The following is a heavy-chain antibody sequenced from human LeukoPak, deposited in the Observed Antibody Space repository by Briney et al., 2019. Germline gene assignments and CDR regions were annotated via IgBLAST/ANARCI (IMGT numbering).Heavy chain of an antibody. Sequence: PGGSLRLSCAASGFTLSSYWMNWVRQAPGKGLVWVSRINPDGVSTSYAESVKGRFTISRDNAKKTLFLQMNSLRAEDTAVYYCATPYSSSYSGFDYWGQGTLVAVSS. D-gene: IGHD6-13*01. J-gene: IGHJ4*02. CDR3: ATPYSSSYSGFDY. V-gene: IGHV3-74*01. CDR1: GFTLSSYW. CDR2: INPDGVST.